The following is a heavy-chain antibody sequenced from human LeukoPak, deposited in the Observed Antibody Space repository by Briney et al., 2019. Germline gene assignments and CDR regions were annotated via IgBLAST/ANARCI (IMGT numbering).Heavy chain of an antibody. CDR2: ISASGGTT. V-gene: IGHV3-23*01. CDR3: AKSSSMGSYAYYAMDV. Sequence: PGGSLRLSCAASGFTFSSCAMNWVRQAPGMGLQWVSTISASGGTTSYADSVKGRFTISRDNSKSTLYLLMNSLRAEDTAVFYCAKSSSMGSYAYYAMDVWGQGTTVTVSS. D-gene: IGHD1-26*01. CDR1: GFTFSSCA. J-gene: IGHJ6*02.